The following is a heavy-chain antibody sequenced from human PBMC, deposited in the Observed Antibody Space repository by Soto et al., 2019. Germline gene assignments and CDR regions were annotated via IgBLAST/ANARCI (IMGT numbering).Heavy chain of an antibody. J-gene: IGHJ3*02. CDR1: GYTFTSYY. D-gene: IGHD2-2*02. Sequence: ASVKVSCKASGYTFTSYYMHWVRQAPGQALEWMGIINPSGGSTSYAQKFQGRVTMTRDTSTSTVYMELSSLRSEDTAVYYCARGGIYCSSTSCYIGTVTDAFDIWGQGTMVTVSS. V-gene: IGHV1-46*03. CDR2: INPSGGST. CDR3: ARGGIYCSSTSCYIGTVTDAFDI.